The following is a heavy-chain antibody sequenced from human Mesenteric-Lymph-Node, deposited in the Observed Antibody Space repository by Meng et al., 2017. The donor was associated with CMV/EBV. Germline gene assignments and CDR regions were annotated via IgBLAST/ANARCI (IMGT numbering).Heavy chain of an antibody. J-gene: IGHJ4*02. Sequence: SETLSLTCAVYGGSFSGYYLSWIRQPPGKGLEWIGEINHSGSTNYNPSLKSRVTISVDTSKNQFSLRLNSVTAADTAVYYCASPSYGSGTYYQARFDYWGQGTLVTVSS. V-gene: IGHV4-34*01. CDR3: ASPSYGSGTYYQARFDY. CDR2: INHSGST. CDR1: GGSFSGYY. D-gene: IGHD3-10*01.